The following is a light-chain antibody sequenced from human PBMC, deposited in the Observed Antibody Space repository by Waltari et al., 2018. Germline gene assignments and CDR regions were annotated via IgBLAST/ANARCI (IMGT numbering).Light chain of an antibody. CDR1: QSVGIS. CDR3: QQRSKWPLT. Sequence: EIVLTQSPATLSLSPGERATLSCRASQSVGISLAWYQQQPGQAPRLLIYDASNRATGIQVRFSGSGSGTDCTLTISSLEPEDFAVYYCQQRSKWPLTFGQGTKVEIK. V-gene: IGKV3-11*01. CDR2: DAS. J-gene: IGKJ1*01.